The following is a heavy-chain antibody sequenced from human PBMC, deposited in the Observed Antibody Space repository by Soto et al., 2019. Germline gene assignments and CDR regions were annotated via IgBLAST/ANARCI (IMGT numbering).Heavy chain of an antibody. J-gene: IGHJ4*02. CDR2: TYYRSEWYN. D-gene: IGHD3-10*01. CDR3: ARFISGSRGVDY. CDR1: GDSVSSNSAA. Sequence: PSQTLSLTCAISGDSVSSNSAAWTWIRQSPSRGLEWLGRTYYRSEWYNDYAVSVKSRIRINPDTSKNQFSLQLDSVTPDDTALYYCARFISGSRGVDYWGQGTLVTVSS. V-gene: IGHV6-1*01.